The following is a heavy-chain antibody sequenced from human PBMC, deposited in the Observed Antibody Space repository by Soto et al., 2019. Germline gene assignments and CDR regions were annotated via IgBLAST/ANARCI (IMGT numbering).Heavy chain of an antibody. CDR1: GFRFSDYP. Sequence: GGSLSLSCVGSGFRFSDYPQYWVRLAPGQGLEWVANINSRVTSTNYVDSVRGRFSTSRDSTRNSLYLNMDSLRVEDTATYYCVRGTPTPGLDIWGRGTTVTVSS. J-gene: IGHJ6*02. D-gene: IGHD1-1*01. V-gene: IGHV3-7*03. CDR3: VRGTPTPGLDI. CDR2: INSRVTST.